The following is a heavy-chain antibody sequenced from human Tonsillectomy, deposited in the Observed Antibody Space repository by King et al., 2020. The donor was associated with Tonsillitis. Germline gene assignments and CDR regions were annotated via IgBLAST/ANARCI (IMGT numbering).Heavy chain of an antibody. J-gene: IGHJ4*02. V-gene: IGHV1-2*02. CDR3: ARGSALVAGTKSLGY. Sequence: VQLVESGAEVKESGASVMVSFKASVYTFTDYYLHWVRQAPGQGLDGMVWFNTNNGGTYTAQQFHGRVTWTRATSISTAYMALNSLRSDDTAVYYCARGSALVAGTKSLGYWGQGTLVTVSS. CDR1: VYTFTDYY. CDR2: FNTNNGGT. D-gene: IGHD6-19*01.